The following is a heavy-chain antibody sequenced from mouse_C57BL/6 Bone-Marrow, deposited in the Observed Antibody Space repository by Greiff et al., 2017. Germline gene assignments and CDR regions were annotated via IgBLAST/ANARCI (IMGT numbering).Heavy chain of an antibody. CDR2: INPNNGGT. D-gene: IGHD1-3*01. CDR3: ARRGAQAFDY. J-gene: IGHJ2*01. V-gene: IGHV1-26*01. CDR1: GYTFTDYY. Sequence: EVQLQQSGPELVKPGASVKISCKASGYTFTDYYMNWVKQSHGKSLEWIGDINPNNGGTSYNQKFKGKATLTVDKSSSTAYMELRSLTSEDSAVYYCARRGAQAFDYWGQGTTLTVSS.